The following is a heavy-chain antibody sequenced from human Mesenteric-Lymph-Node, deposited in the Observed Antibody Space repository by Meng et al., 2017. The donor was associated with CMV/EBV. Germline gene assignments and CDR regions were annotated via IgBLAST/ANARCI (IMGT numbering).Heavy chain of an antibody. CDR1: GGSFSAYY. V-gene: IGHV4-34*01. D-gene: IGHD1-14*01. J-gene: IGHJ4*02. CDR2: INHSGST. Sequence: QVQLKQWGAGLLKPPETLSLTCAVYGGSFSAYYWSWIRQPPGKGLEWIGEINHSGSTNYNPSLKSRITISADTSKNQFSLKLTSVTAADTAVYFCASLAPLNNTKDKIPSGYWGQGTLVTVSS. CDR3: ASLAPLNNTKDKIPSGY.